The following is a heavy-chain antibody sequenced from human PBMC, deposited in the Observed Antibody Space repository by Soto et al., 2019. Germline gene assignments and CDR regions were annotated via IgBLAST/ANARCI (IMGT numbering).Heavy chain of an antibody. CDR1: GFSLSTSGVG. V-gene: IGHV2-5*02. CDR3: ALRIVTNSCFDP. D-gene: IGHD3-22*01. J-gene: IGHJ5*02. Sequence: SGPTLVNPTQTLTLTCTFSGFSLSTSGVGVGWIRQPPGKALEWLALIYWDDNKRYSPSLKTRLTITKDTSKNQVVLTMTNMDPVDTATYYCALRIVTNSCFDPWCQRTLVTVSS. CDR2: IYWDDNK.